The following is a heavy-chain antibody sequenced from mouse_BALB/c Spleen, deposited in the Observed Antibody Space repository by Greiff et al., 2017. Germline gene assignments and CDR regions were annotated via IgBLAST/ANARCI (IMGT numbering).Heavy chain of an antibody. CDR3: ARRLTGRYYFDY. CDR2: ISSGGGST. J-gene: IGHJ2*01. Sequence: EVQVVESGGGLVKPGGSLKLSCAASGFAFSSYDMSWVRQTPEKRLEWVAYISSGGGSTYYPDTVKGRFTISRDNAKNTLYLQMSSLKSEDTAMYYCARRLTGRYYFDYWGQGTTLTVSS. CDR1: GFAFSSYD. D-gene: IGHD4-1*01. V-gene: IGHV5-12-1*01.